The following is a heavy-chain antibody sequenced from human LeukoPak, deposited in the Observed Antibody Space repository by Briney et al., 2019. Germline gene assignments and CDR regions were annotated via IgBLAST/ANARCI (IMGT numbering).Heavy chain of an antibody. CDR2: IIPIFGIA. Sequence: SVKVSCKASGGTFSSYAISWVRQAPGQGLEWMGRIIPIFGIANYAQKFQGRVTITADKSTSTAYMELSSLRSEDTAVYCCSSPSNCSSTSCYRDAFDIWGQGTMVTVSS. V-gene: IGHV1-69*04. CDR1: GGTFSSYA. D-gene: IGHD2-2*01. J-gene: IGHJ3*02. CDR3: SSPSNCSSTSCYRDAFDI.